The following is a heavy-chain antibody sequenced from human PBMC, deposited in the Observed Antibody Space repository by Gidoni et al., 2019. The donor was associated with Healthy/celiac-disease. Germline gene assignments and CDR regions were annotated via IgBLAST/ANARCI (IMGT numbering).Heavy chain of an antibody. J-gene: IGHJ5*02. CDR1: GGSISSSY. V-gene: IGHV4-59*01. CDR2: IYYSGST. Sequence: QVQLQESGPGLVKPSETLSLTCTVSGGSISSSYWSWIRQPPGKGLEWIGYIYYSGSTNYNPSLKSRVTISVDTSKNQFSLKLSSVTAADTAVYYCARVRDCSGGSCYPDWFDPWGQGTLVTVSS. D-gene: IGHD2-15*01. CDR3: ARVRDCSGGSCYPDWFDP.